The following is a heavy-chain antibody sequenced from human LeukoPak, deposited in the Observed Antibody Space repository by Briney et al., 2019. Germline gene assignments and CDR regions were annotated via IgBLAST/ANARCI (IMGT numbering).Heavy chain of an antibody. CDR3: ARGLRYFDWLSKAFDI. D-gene: IGHD3-9*01. J-gene: IGHJ3*02. CDR2: IYSGGST. Sequence: GGSLRLSCAASGFTVSSNYISWVRQAPGKGLEWVSVIYSGGSTYYADCVKGRFTISRDNSKNTLYLQMNSLRAEDTAVYYCARGLRYFDWLSKAFDIWGQGTMVTVSS. CDR1: GFTVSSNY. V-gene: IGHV3-66*01.